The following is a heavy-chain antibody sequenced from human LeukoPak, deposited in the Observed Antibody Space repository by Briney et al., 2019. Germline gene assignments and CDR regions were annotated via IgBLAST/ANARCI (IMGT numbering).Heavy chain of an antibody. CDR3: ARIQSYGDYVEDWFDP. V-gene: IGHV5-51*01. D-gene: IGHD4-17*01. Sequence: GESLKISCKGSGYSFTSYWIGWVRQMPGKGLEWMGIIYPCDSDTRYSPSSQGQVTISADKSISTAYLQWSSLKASDTAMYYCARIQSYGDYVEDWFDPWGQGTLVTVSS. CDR1: GYSFTSYW. CDR2: IYPCDSDT. J-gene: IGHJ5*02.